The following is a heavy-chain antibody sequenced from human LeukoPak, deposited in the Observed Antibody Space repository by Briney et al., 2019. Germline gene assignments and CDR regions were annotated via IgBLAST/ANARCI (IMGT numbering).Heavy chain of an antibody. CDR1: GFTFSSYA. Sequence: GGSLRLSCAASGFTFSSYAMSWVRQAPGKGLEWVSAFSGSGGSTYYADSVKGRFTISRDNSKNTLYLQMNSLRVEDTAVYYCVKGVYYYDSSGYYYTYYFDYWGQGTLVTVSS. D-gene: IGHD3-22*01. V-gene: IGHV3-23*01. CDR3: VKGVYYYDSSGYYYTYYFDY. CDR2: FSGSGGST. J-gene: IGHJ4*02.